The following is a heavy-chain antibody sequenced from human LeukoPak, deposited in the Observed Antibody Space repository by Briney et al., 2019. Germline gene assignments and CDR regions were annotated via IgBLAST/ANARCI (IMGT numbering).Heavy chain of an antibody. J-gene: IGHJ4*02. V-gene: IGHV3-30-3*02. CDR1: GFTFSSYA. D-gene: IGHD3-10*01. CDR3: AKSRAANMVRGVIGY. CDR2: ISYDGSNK. Sequence: GGSLRLSCAASGFTFSSYAMHWVRQAPGKGLEWVAVISYDGSNKYYADSVKGRFTISRDNSKNTLYLQMNSLRAEDTAVYYCAKSRAANMVRGVIGYWGQGTLVTVSS.